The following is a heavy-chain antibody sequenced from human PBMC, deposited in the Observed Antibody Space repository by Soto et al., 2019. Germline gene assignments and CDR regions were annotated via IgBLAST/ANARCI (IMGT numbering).Heavy chain of an antibody. D-gene: IGHD6-19*01. CDR2: ISYDGSNK. J-gene: IGHJ6*02. V-gene: IGHV3-30*18. CDR3: AKDMRQQWLAYYYYGMDV. Sequence: GGSLRLSCAASGLTFSSYGMHWVRQAPGKGLEWVAVISYDGSNKYYADSVKGRFTISRDNSKNTLYLQMNSLRAEDTAVYYCAKDMRQQWLAYYYYGMDVWGQGTTVTVSS. CDR1: GLTFSSYG.